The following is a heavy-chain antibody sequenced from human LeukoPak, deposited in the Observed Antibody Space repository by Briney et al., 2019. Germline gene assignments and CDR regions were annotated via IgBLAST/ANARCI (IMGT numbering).Heavy chain of an antibody. CDR1: GFTFSSYS. D-gene: IGHD6-6*01. J-gene: IGHJ4*02. Sequence: PGGSLRLSCAASGFTFSSYSMNWVRQDPGKGREWVSYITSSSSAIYYADSVKGRFTISRDNAKNSLYLQMNSLRAEDTAVFYCARVGSPYNYFDYWGQGTLVTVSS. CDR3: ARVGSPYNYFDY. V-gene: IGHV3-48*01. CDR2: ITSSSSAI.